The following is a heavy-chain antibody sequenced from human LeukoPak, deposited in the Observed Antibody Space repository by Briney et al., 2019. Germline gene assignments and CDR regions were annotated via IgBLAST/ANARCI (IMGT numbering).Heavy chain of an antibody. J-gene: IGHJ3*02. V-gene: IGHV3-74*01. D-gene: IGHD3-22*01. CDR1: GFTFSTYW. CDR2: ITSDGSST. Sequence: GGSLRLSCAASGFTFSTYWVHWVRQAPGKGLAWVSRITSDGSSTSYADSVKGRFTIYRDNTKNTLYLQMKSLRAEDTAVYYCARAVRTYDSSGDYLDAFDIWGQGTMVTVSS. CDR3: ARAVRTYDSSGDYLDAFDI.